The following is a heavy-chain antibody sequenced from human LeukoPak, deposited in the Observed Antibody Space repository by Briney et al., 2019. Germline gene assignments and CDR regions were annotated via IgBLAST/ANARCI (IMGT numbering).Heavy chain of an antibody. V-gene: IGHV3-74*01. Sequence: PGGSLRLSCAASGLTFSSHWMHWVRQAPGKGLVWVSRITNDGSSTTYADSVKGRFTIPRDNSKNTLYLQMNSLRAEDTAVYYCARAGGDGYNYDAFDIWGQGTMVTVSS. J-gene: IGHJ3*02. CDR3: ARAGGDGYNYDAFDI. CDR1: GLTFSSHW. D-gene: IGHD5-24*01. CDR2: ITNDGSST.